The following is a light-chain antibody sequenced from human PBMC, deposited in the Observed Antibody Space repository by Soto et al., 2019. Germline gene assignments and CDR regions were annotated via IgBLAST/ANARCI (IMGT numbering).Light chain of an antibody. CDR2: GNS. CDR1: SSNIGAGYD. Sequence: QSVLTQPPSVSAAPGQKVTISCSGSSSNIGAGYDLHWYQQLPGTAPKLLLYGNSNRPSGVPDRFSGSKSGTSASLAITGLQAEDEADYYCQSYDSSLSAYVFGTGTKLTVL. CDR3: QSYDSSLSAYV. V-gene: IGLV1-40*01. J-gene: IGLJ1*01.